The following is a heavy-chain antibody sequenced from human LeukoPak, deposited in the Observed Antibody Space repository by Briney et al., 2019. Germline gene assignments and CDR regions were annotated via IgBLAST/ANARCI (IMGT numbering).Heavy chain of an antibody. V-gene: IGHV4-39*01. D-gene: IGHD3-3*01. Sequence: SETLSLTCTVSGGSIISSSYYWGWIRQPPGKGLEWIGSIYYSGSTYYNPSFKSRVTISVDTSKNQFSLKLSSVTAADTAVYYCARLSDFWSGYPGYWGQRTLVAVSS. CDR3: ARLSDFWSGYPGY. CDR1: GGSIISSSYY. J-gene: IGHJ4*02. CDR2: IYYSGST.